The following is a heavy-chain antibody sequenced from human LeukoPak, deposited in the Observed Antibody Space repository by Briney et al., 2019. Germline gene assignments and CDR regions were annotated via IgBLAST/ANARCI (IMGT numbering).Heavy chain of an antibody. CDR3: ARDLGGGWFDY. CDR1: GYTFTSYY. J-gene: IGHJ4*02. CDR2: INPSGGST. V-gene: IGHV1-46*01. D-gene: IGHD6-19*01. Sequence: ASVKVSCKAYGYTFTSYYMHWVRQAPGQGLEWMGIINPSGGSTSYAQKFQGRVTMTRDTSTSTVYMELSSLRSEDTAVYYCARDLGGGWFDYWGQGTLVTVSS.